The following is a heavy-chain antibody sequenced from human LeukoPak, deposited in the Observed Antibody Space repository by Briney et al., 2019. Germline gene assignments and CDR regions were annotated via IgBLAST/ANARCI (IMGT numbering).Heavy chain of an antibody. CDR2: INPSGGST. V-gene: IGHV1-46*01. CDR1: GYTFTSYY. CDR3: ARVVVITEAYYFDY. Sequence: ASVKVSCKASGYTFTSYYMHWVRQAPGQGLEWMGIINPSGGSTSYAQKFQGRVTITADESTSTAYMELSSLRSEDTAVYYCARVVVITEAYYFDYWGQGTLVTVSS. J-gene: IGHJ4*02. D-gene: IGHD3-22*01.